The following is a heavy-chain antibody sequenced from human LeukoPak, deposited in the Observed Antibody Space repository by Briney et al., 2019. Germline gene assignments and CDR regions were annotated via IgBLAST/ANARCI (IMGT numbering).Heavy chain of an antibody. CDR3: ARELSSASWFDP. Sequence: PSETLSLTCTASGGSINSYYWSWIRQPPGKGLEWIGYIYHSGSTYYNPSLKSRVTISVDRSKNQFSLKLNSVTAADTAVYYCARELSSASWFDPWGQGTLVTVSS. CDR2: IYHSGST. J-gene: IGHJ5*02. CDR1: GGSINSYY. V-gene: IGHV4-59*12. D-gene: IGHD3-22*01.